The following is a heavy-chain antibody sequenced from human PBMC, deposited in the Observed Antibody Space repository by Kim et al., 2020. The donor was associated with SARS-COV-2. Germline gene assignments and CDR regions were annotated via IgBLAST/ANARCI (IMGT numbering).Heavy chain of an antibody. CDR3: ARDYQMAYYFDY. D-gene: IGHD3-16*02. V-gene: IGHV4-4*02. J-gene: IGHJ4*02. Sequence: NYNPSLKSRVTISVDKSKNQFSLKLSSVTAADTAVYYCARDYQMAYYFDYWGQGTLVTVSS.